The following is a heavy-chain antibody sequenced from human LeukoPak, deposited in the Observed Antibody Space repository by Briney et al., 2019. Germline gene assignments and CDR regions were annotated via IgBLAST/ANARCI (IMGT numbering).Heavy chain of an antibody. CDR3: ARDFAP. V-gene: IGHV4-30-4*08. CDR1: GFTFSSYS. Sequence: LRLSCAASGFTFSSYSMNWVRQPPGKGLEWIGYINYSGRTHYNPSLRSRVSISVDTSKNQFSLKMSSVTAADTAVYYCARDFAPWGQGTLVTVSS. J-gene: IGHJ5*02. D-gene: IGHD3-9*01. CDR2: INYSGRT.